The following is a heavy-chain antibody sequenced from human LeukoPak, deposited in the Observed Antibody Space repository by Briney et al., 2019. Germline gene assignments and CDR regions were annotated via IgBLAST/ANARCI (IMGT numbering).Heavy chain of an antibody. J-gene: IGHJ3*02. CDR1: GGSIGSSSYY. D-gene: IGHD4-17*01. CDR2: IYYSGNT. V-gene: IGHV4-39*01. CDR3: ARVEVTSDAFDI. Sequence: SETLSLTCTVSGGSIGSSSYYWGWIRQPPGEGLEWFGSIYYSGNTYYNPSLKSRITISVDTSKNQFSLKLSSVTAADTAIYYCARVEVTSDAFDIWGQGTMVTVSS.